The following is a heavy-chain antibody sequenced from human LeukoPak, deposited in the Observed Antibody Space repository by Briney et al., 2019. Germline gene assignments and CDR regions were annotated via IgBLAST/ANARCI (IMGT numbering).Heavy chain of an antibody. D-gene: IGHD3-22*01. CDR3: TRAYYDSSGLSDY. CDR2: IRSKAYGGTT. V-gene: IGHV3-49*03. CDR1: GFTFSSYA. J-gene: IGHJ4*02. Sequence: PGGSLRLSCAASGFTFSSYAMSWFRQAPGKGLEWVGFIRSKAYGGTTEYAASVKGRFTISRDDSKSIAYLQMNSLKTEDTAVYYCTRAYYDSSGLSDYWGQGTLVTVSS.